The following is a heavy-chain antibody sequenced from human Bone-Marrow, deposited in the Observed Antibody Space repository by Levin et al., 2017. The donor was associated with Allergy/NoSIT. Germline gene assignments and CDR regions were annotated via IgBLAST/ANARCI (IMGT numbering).Heavy chain of an antibody. V-gene: IGHV1-69*13. Sequence: SVKVSCKASGGTFSSYAISWVRQAPGQGLEWMGGIIPIFGTANYAQKFQGRVTITADESTSTAYMELSSLRSEDTAVYYCARDFPGDRNPVLWGQGTLVTVSS. CDR1: GGTFSSYA. CDR2: IIPIFGTA. D-gene: IGHD1-14*01. J-gene: IGHJ4*02. CDR3: ARDFPGDRNPVL.